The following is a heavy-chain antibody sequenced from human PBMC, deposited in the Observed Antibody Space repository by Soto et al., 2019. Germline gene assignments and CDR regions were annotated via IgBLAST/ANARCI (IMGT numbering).Heavy chain of an antibody. Sequence: EVQLLESGGGLVQPGGSLTLSCAASGFTFSTYAMTWVRQAPGKGLEWVSTISDSDGSTYYADSVKGRFTISRDNSKITVYLQMNSLRAEDTAVYYCAKEVEGGWYYFDYWGQGTLVTVSS. CDR2: ISDSDGST. V-gene: IGHV3-23*01. J-gene: IGHJ4*02. D-gene: IGHD2-15*01. CDR3: AKEVEGGWYYFDY. CDR1: GFTFSTYA.